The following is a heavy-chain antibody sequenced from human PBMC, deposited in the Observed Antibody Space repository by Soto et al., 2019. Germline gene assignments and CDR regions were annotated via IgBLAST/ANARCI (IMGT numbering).Heavy chain of an antibody. Sequence: ASVKVSCKASGYTFTSYHINWVRQATGQGLEWMGWMNPNSDSTGYAQKFQGRVTMTRNTSISTAYMELSSLGSEDTAVYYCASLGYCSGGSCYPQPNWFDPWG. D-gene: IGHD2-15*01. CDR3: ASLGYCSGGSCYPQPNWFDP. CDR1: GYTFTSYH. CDR2: MNPNSDST. V-gene: IGHV1-8*01. J-gene: IGHJ5*02.